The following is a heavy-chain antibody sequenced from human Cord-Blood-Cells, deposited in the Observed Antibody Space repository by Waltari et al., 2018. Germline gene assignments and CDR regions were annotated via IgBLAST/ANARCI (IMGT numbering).Heavy chain of an antibody. CDR3: ARSPMVRGVIDY. CDR2: INHSGST. V-gene: IGHV4-34*01. CDR1: GGSFSGYY. J-gene: IGHJ4*02. Sequence: QVQLQQWGAGLLKPSETLSLTCAVYGGSFSGYYWSWIRQPPGKGLEWIGEINHSGSTNCNPSLKSRVTISVDTSKNQFSLKLSSVTAADTAVYYCARSPMVRGVIDYWGQGTLVTVSS. D-gene: IGHD3-10*01.